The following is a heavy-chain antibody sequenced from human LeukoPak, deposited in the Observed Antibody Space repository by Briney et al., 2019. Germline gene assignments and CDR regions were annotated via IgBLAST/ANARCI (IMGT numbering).Heavy chain of an antibody. CDR2: INHSGST. J-gene: IGHJ4*02. D-gene: IGHD3-22*01. CDR3: ARSPSPGTYYYDSSGDY. V-gene: IGHV4-34*01. CDR1: GVSFSGYY. Sequence: SETLSLTCAVYGVSFSGYYWSWIRQPPGKGLEWVGEINHSGSTNYNPSLKSRVTISVDTSRNQFTLKLSSVTAADTAVYYCARSPSPGTYYYDSSGDYWGQGTLVTVSS.